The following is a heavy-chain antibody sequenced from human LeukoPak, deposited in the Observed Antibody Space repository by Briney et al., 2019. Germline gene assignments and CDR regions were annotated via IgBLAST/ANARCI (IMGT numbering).Heavy chain of an antibody. CDR1: GYTFTNNY. J-gene: IGHJ5*02. D-gene: IGHD3-10*01. CDR3: ARDSGTSGEVKFDP. CDR2: INPRGDNT. V-gene: IGHV1-46*01. Sequence: ASVKVSCKASGYTFTNNYMHWVRQAPGQGLEWMGLINPRGDNTWYAQKFQGRVSMTRDMATSTDYMELSSLRSEDTAVYYCARDSGTSGEVKFDPWGQGALVTVSS.